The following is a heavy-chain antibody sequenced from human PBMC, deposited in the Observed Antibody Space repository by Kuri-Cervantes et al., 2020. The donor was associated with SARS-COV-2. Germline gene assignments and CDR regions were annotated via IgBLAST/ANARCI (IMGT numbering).Heavy chain of an antibody. V-gene: IGHV1-24*01. CDR1: GYTLTELS. CDR3: DTHAMVGATSLDY. Sequence: ASVKVSCKVSGYTLTELSMHWVRQAPGQGLEWMGGFDPEDGETIYAQKFQGTVTMTRDTSTDTAYMELSSLRSKDTAVYYCDTHAMVGATSLDYWGQGTLVTVSS. D-gene: IGHD1-26*01. CDR2: FDPEDGET. J-gene: IGHJ4*02.